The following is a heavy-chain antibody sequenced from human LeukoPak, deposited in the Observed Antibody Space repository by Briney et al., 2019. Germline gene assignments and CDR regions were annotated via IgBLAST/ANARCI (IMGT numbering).Heavy chain of an antibody. CDR1: GFTFSSYS. D-gene: IGHD6-19*01. J-gene: IGHJ4*02. CDR3: ARDRPGYSSGWYSDY. V-gene: IGHV3-53*01. CDR2: IYNGGST. Sequence: GGSLRLSCAASGFTFSSYSMNWVRQAPGKGLEWVSVIYNGGSTYYADSVKGRFTISRDNSKNTLYLQMNSLRAEDTAVYYCARDRPGYSSGWYSDYWGQGTLVTVSS.